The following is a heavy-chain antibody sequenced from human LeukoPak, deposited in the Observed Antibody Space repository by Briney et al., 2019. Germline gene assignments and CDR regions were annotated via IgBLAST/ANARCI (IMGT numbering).Heavy chain of an antibody. CDR2: IYSSGSA. CDR3: ARQVWDYYGSGSYRRDFYYYGMDV. D-gene: IGHD3-10*01. CDR1: GGSISTYY. V-gene: IGHV4-59*08. J-gene: IGHJ6*02. Sequence: PSETLSLTCTVSGGSISTYYWKWIRQPAGQGLEWIGHIYSSGSANYNPSLKSRVTISVDTSKNQFSLKLSSVTAADTAVYYCARQVWDYYGSGSYRRDFYYYGMDVWGQGTTVTVSS.